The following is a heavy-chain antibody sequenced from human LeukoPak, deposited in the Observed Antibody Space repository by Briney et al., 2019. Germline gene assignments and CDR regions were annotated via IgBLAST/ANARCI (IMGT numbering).Heavy chain of an antibody. CDR3: AGAAGWEQAY. Sequence: GGSLTLSCAVSGFTFTSYWMPWVRQAPGKGLEWVANIQQDGREKNYRDSAKGRFTISRDNTKNSLYLQMNSLRAEDTAVYYCAGAAGWEQAYWGQGTQVTVSS. J-gene: IGHJ4*02. CDR1: GFTFTSYW. CDR2: IQQDGREK. D-gene: IGHD1-26*01. V-gene: IGHV3-7*01.